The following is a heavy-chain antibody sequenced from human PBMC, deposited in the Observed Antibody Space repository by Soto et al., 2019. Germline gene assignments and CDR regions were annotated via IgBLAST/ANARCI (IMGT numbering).Heavy chain of an antibody. CDR2: IKSKTDGGTT. J-gene: IGHJ4*02. CDR1: GGSISSGGYS. V-gene: IGHV3-15*01. D-gene: IGHD2-15*01. Sequence: KTSETLSLTCAVSGGSISSGGYSWSWVRQAPGKGLEWVGRIKSKTDGGTTDYAAPVKGRFTISRDDSKNTLYLQMNSLKTEDTAVYYCTTDRAEYCSGGSCYSSFDYWGQGTLVTSPQ. CDR3: TTDRAEYCSGGSCYSSFDY.